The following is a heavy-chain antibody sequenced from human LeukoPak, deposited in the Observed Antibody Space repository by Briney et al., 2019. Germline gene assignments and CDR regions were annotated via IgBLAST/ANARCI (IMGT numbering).Heavy chain of an antibody. D-gene: IGHD6-19*01. J-gene: IGHJ5*02. V-gene: IGHV4-39*07. Sequence: SETLSLTCTVSGGSISSSRYYWGWIRQPPGKGLEWIGRLYYSGSTYYHPSLSSRVTSSVDTPKNQFSLKLSPVTAADTAVYYCARPYSSGWRDNWFDPWGQGTLVTVSS. CDR3: ARPYSSGWRDNWFDP. CDR2: LYYSGST. CDR1: GGSISSSRYY.